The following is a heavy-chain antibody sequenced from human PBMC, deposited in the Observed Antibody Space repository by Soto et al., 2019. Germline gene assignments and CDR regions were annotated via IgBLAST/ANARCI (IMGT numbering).Heavy chain of an antibody. CDR3: ARVLSHYYDSSGYQAFDY. V-gene: IGHV1-46*01. Sequence: ASVKVSCKASGYTFTSYYMHWVRQAPGQGLEWMGIINPSGGSTSYAQKFQGRVTMTRDTSTSTVYMELSSLRSEDTAVYYCARVLSHYYDSSGYQAFDYWGQGTLVTVSS. CDR1: GYTFTSYY. J-gene: IGHJ4*02. CDR2: INPSGGST. D-gene: IGHD3-22*01.